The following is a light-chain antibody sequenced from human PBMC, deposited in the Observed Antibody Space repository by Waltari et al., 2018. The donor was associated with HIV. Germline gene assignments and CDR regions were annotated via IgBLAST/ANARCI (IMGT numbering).Light chain of an antibody. Sequence: HSALALPPSVPGAPGQRVTLPCTGTRPTCRDVYAVHWYQQLPGTAPKLLIYGNTNRPYGVPDRFSGSKSGTSASLAITGLQTEDEGTYYCQSYDNSLSGHWGFGGGTKLTVL. J-gene: IGLJ3*02. V-gene: IGLV1-40*01. CDR3: QSYDNSLSGHWG. CDR2: GNT. CDR1: RPTCRDVYA.